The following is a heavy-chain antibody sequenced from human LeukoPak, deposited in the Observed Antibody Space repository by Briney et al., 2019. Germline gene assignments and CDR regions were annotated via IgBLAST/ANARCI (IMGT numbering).Heavy chain of an antibody. J-gene: IGHJ6*03. V-gene: IGHV1-8*01. Sequence: ASVKVSCKASGYTFTSYDINWVRQATGQGLEWMGWMNSNSGNTGYAQKFQGRVTMTRNTSISTAYMELCSLRSEDTAMYYCARGPDFYYYMDVWGKGTTVTVFS. CDR2: MNSNSGNT. CDR1: GYTFTSYD. CDR3: ARGPDFYYYMDV.